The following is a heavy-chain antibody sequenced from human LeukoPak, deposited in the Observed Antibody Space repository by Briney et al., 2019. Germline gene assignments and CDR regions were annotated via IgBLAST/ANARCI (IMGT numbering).Heavy chain of an antibody. V-gene: IGHV3-48*02. D-gene: IGHD5-18*01. CDR2: ISSSSSTI. Sequence: GGSLRLSCAASGFTFSSYSMNWVRQAPGKGLEWVSYISSSSSTIYYADSVKGRFTISRDNAKNSLYLQMNSLRDEDTAVYYCAREGRGYSYGALNCWGQGTLVTVSS. CDR1: GFTFSSYS. J-gene: IGHJ4*02. CDR3: AREGRGYSYGALNC.